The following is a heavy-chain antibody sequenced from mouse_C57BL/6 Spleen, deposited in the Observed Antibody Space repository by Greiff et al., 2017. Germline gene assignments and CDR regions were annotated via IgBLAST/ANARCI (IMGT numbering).Heavy chain of an antibody. CDR3: ARYEVTTSGFAY. Sequence: QVQLKESGAELVRPGTSVKMSCKASGYTFTNYWIGWAKQRPGHGLEWIGDIYPGGGYTNYNEKFKGKATLTADKSSSTAYMQFSSLTSEDSAIYYCARYEVTTSGFAYWGQGTLVTVSA. D-gene: IGHD2-2*01. CDR1: GYTFTNYW. V-gene: IGHV1-63*01. J-gene: IGHJ3*01. CDR2: IYPGGGYT.